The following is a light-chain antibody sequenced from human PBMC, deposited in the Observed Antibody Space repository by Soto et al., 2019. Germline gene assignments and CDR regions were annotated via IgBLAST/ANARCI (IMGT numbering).Light chain of an antibody. J-gene: IGKJ2*01. V-gene: IGKV1-5*03. Sequence: DIQMTQSPSTLSASVGDRVTITCRASQNINNWLAWYQQKPGKAPKLLIYSASTLRNGVPSRFSGSGSGTEFTLTISSLQPDDFATYYCQQFDGHFGQGTKLEIK. CDR3: QQFDGH. CDR1: QNINNW. CDR2: SAS.